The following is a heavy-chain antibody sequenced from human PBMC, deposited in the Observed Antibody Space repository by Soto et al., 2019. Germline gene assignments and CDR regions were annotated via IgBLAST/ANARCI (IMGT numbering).Heavy chain of an antibody. Sequence: SFKVSCVASGGTFNSYAITWVLQAPGQELEWLGGIIPIFGTANYAQKFQGRVTITADESTSTAYMELSSLRSEDTAVYYCARGGLTIFGVVITPYYFDYWGQGTLVTVSS. D-gene: IGHD3-3*01. CDR2: IIPIFGTA. CDR1: GGTFNSYA. CDR3: ARGGLTIFGVVITPYYFDY. J-gene: IGHJ4*02. V-gene: IGHV1-69*13.